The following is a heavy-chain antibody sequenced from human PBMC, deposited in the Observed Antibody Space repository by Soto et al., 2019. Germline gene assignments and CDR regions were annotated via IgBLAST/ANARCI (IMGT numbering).Heavy chain of an antibody. V-gene: IGHV4-59*01. J-gene: IGHJ6*02. D-gene: IGHD4-17*01. Sequence: SETLSLTCTVSGGSISSYYWSWIRQPPGKGLEWIGYIYYSGSTNYNPSLKSRVTISVDTSKNQFSLKLSSVTAADTAVYYCARAGIDYGGNSFDYYYYGMEVWGQGTTVTVSS. CDR2: IYYSGST. CDR3: ARAGIDYGGNSFDYYYYGMEV. CDR1: GGSISSYY.